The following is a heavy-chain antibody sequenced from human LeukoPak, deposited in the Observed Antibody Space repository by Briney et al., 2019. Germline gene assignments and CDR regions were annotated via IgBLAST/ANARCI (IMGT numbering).Heavy chain of an antibody. D-gene: IGHD3-22*01. J-gene: IGHJ4*02. CDR2: ISGSGSLT. CDR3: AKDRPNYYDSSGHYYRLDGDY. V-gene: IGHV3-23*01. CDR1: GFTFSTYA. Sequence: PGGSLRLSCAASGFTFSTYAMSWVRQAPGKGLEWVSSISGSGSLTYYAGSVKGRFTISRDNSKNTLYLQMNSLRVEDTAVYYCAKDRPNYYDSSGHYYRLDGDYWGQGTLVTVSS.